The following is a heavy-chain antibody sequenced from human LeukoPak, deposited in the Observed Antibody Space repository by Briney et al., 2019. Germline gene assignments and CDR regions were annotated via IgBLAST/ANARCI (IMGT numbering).Heavy chain of an antibody. CDR3: ASDKLLNDYGDYGDY. J-gene: IGHJ4*02. Sequence: GGSLRLSCAASGFTFSSYEMNWVRQAPGKGLEWVSYISSSGSTIYYADSVKGRFTISRDNAKNSLYLQMNSLRAEDTAVYYCASDKLLNDYGDYGDYWGQGTLVTVSS. CDR1: GFTFSSYE. V-gene: IGHV3-48*03. D-gene: IGHD4-17*01. CDR2: ISSSGSTI.